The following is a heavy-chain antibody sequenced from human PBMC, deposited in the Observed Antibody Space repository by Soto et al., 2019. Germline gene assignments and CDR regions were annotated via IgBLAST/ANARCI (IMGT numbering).Heavy chain of an antibody. D-gene: IGHD3-22*01. CDR3: AKSYYDTTGFAVDP. V-gene: IGHV4-4*02. CDR1: GGSISSSNW. J-gene: IGHJ5*02. CDR2: IYHSGST. Sequence: SETLSLTCAVSGGSISSSNWWSWVRQPPGKGLEWIGEIYHSGSTNYNPSLKSRVTISVDKSKNQFSLKLTSVTSEDTAVYYCAKSYYDTTGFAVDPWGQGTLVTVSS.